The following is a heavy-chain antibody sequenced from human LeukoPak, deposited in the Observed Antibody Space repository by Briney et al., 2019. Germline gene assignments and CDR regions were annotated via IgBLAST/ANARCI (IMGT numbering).Heavy chain of an antibody. CDR1: GFTFDDYA. V-gene: IGHV3-9*03. Sequence: GGSLRLSCAASGFTFDDYAMHWVRQTPGRGLEWVSGISWNSGSLYYADSVKGRFTISRDNPKNFLYLQMNSLRAEDMALYYCAKDVNTNVEYYFDYWGQGTLVTVSS. D-gene: IGHD2-2*01. CDR2: ISWNSGSL. J-gene: IGHJ4*02. CDR3: AKDVNTNVEYYFDY.